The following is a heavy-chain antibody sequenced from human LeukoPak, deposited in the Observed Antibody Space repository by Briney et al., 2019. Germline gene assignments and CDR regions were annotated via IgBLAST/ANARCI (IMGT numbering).Heavy chain of an antibody. J-gene: IGHJ4*02. CDR1: GFTFSSYW. CDR2: IKQDGSEK. CDR3: ARSFFQWNYGSCLDS. D-gene: IGHD1-7*01. V-gene: IGHV3-7*01. Sequence: GGSLRLSCAASGFTFSSYWMRWVRQAPGKGLEWVANIKQDGSEKYYVDSVKGRFTISRDNAKNSLYLQMNSLRPEDTAVYSCARSFFQWNYGSCLDSWGQGTLVTVSS.